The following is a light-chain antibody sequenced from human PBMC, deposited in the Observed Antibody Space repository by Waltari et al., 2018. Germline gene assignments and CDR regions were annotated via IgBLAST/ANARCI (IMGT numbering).Light chain of an antibody. Sequence: EIVLTQSPGTLSLSPGERATLSCRATESVPANYLAWYQQKPGQAPRLLISGASSRATGIPDRFSGRGSGTDVTLTIARLEPEDFAVYYGQQYGETPWTFGQGTKVDLK. J-gene: IGKJ1*01. CDR1: ESVPANY. CDR2: GAS. V-gene: IGKV3-20*01. CDR3: QQYGETPWT.